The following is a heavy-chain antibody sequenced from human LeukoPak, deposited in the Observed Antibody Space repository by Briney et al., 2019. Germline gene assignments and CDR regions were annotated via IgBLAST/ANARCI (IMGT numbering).Heavy chain of an antibody. Sequence: SETLSLTCTVSGYSISSGYNWGWIRQPPGEGLEWIGSIPHSGSTFYNLSLKSRVTISVDTSKNQFSLKLRSVTAADTAVYYCARGGYFDRSGYSPGSFDFWGQEALVTVSS. CDR2: IPHSGST. CDR1: GYSISSGYN. CDR3: ARGGYFDRSGYSPGSFDF. D-gene: IGHD3-22*01. J-gene: IGHJ4*02. V-gene: IGHV4-38-2*02.